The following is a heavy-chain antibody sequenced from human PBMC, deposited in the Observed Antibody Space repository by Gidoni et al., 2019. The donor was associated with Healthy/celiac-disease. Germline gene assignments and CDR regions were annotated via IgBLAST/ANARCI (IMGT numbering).Heavy chain of an antibody. Sequence: QVQLVQSGAEVKKPGASVKVSCKASGYTFPSYGISWVRQAPGQGLEWMGWISAYNGNTNYAQKLQGRVTMTTDTATSTAYMELRSLRSDDTVVYYCARDMGIVVVPAAIIDPWGQGTLVTVSS. CDR2: ISAYNGNT. CDR1: GYTFPSYG. CDR3: ARDMGIVVVPAAIIDP. D-gene: IGHD2-2*03. V-gene: IGHV1-18*01. J-gene: IGHJ5*02.